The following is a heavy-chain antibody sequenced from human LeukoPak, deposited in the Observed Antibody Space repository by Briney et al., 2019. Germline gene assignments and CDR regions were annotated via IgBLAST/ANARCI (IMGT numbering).Heavy chain of an antibody. J-gene: IGHJ2*01. CDR1: GFSFRSHG. CDR2: IWYDARDK. D-gene: IGHD3-10*01. Sequence: PARSLRLSCAASGFSFRSHGMHWVRQAPGKGLEWVAVIWYDARDKYYADSVRGRFTVSRDNSKNTFHLQMNSLRVDDTAVYYCVRDIYSKYLDFWGRGTLVTVSS. CDR3: VRDIYSKYLDF. V-gene: IGHV3-33*01.